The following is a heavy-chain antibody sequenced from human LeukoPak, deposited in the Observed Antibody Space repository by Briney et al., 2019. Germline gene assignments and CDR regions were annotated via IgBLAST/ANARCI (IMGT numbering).Heavy chain of an antibody. CDR1: GGTFSSYA. J-gene: IGHJ4*02. Sequence: GASVKVSCKASGGTFSSYAISWVRQAPGQGLEWMGWINPNSGGTNYAQKFQGRVTMTRDTSISTAYMELSRLRSDDTAVYYCARGTQLEGEDYFDYWGQGTLVTVSS. V-gene: IGHV1-2*02. D-gene: IGHD1-1*01. CDR2: INPNSGGT. CDR3: ARGTQLEGEDYFDY.